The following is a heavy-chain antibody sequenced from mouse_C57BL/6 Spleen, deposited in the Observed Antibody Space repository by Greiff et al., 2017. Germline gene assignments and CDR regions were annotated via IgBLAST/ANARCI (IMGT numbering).Heavy chain of an antibody. V-gene: IGHV1-74*01. CDR3: AMGYYGSKVGY. CDR2: IHPSDSDT. Sequence: QVQLQQPGAELVKPGASVKVSCKASGYTFTSYWMHWVKQRPGQGLEWIGRIHPSDSDTNYNQKFKDKATLTVDKSSSTAYMQLSSLTSEDAAVYYCAMGYYGSKVGYWGQGTTLTVSS. D-gene: IGHD1-1*01. CDR1: GYTFTSYW. J-gene: IGHJ2*01.